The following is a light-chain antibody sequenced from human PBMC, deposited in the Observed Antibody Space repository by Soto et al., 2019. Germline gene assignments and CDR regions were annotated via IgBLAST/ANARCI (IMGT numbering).Light chain of an antibody. V-gene: IGKV3-15*01. Sequence: EIVMTQSPATLSVSPGERATLSCRASQSVSSNLAWYQQKPGQAPRLLIYGASTRATGTPARFSGSGSGTEFTLTISSLQSEDFAVYYCQQYNNWRTFGQGTKVDIK. J-gene: IGKJ1*01. CDR2: GAS. CDR1: QSVSSN. CDR3: QQYNNWRT.